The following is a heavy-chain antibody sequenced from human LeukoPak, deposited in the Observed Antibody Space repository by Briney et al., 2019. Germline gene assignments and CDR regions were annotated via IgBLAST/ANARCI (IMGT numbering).Heavy chain of an antibody. CDR1: GFTFSSYS. CDR3: ARDLPYHPIDY. J-gene: IGHJ4*02. CDR2: ISSSSSYI. V-gene: IGHV3-21*01. Sequence: GGSLRLSCAASGFTFSSYSMNWVRQAPGKGLEWVSSISSSSSYIYYADSVEGRFTISRDNAKNSLYLQMNSLRAEDTAVYYCARDLPYHPIDYWGQGTLVTVSS. D-gene: IGHD2-2*01.